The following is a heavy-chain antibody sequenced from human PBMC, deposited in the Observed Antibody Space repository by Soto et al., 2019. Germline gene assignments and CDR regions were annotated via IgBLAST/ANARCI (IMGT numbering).Heavy chain of an antibody. CDR1: GDSVSSNSAA. Sequence: SQTLSLTCVISGDSVSSNSAAWNWIRQSPSKGLKWLGRTYYRSKWYNDYAVSVKSRITINPDTSKNQFSLQLNSVTPEDTDVYFCARDFVLADYSFDYWGQGTLVTVSS. CDR2: TYYRSKWYN. V-gene: IGHV6-1*01. D-gene: IGHD3-3*01. J-gene: IGHJ4*02. CDR3: ARDFVLADYSFDY.